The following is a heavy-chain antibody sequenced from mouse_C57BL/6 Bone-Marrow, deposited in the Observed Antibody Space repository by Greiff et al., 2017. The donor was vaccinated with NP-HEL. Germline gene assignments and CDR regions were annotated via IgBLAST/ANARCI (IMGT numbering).Heavy chain of an antibody. CDR2: IYPRSGNT. J-gene: IGHJ1*03. Sequence: VQRVESGAELARPGASVKLSCKASGYTFTSYGISWVKQRTGQGLEWIGEIYPRSGNTYYNEKFKGKATLTADKSSSTAYMELRSLTSEDSAVYFCARRNYYGSRSYFDVWGTGTTVTVSS. CDR3: ARRNYYGSRSYFDV. CDR1: GYTFTSYG. D-gene: IGHD1-1*01. V-gene: IGHV1-81*01.